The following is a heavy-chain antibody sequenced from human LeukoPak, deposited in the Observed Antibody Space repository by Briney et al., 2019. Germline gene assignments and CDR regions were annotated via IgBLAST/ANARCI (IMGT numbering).Heavy chain of an antibody. V-gene: IGHV5-51*01. CDR1: GYSFTSYG. CDR2: IYLGDSDT. CDR3: ARRACSGNSCLDY. D-gene: IGHD2-15*01. J-gene: IGHJ4*02. Sequence: PGESLKISCKGSGYSFTSYGIAWVRQTPVKGLEWMGIIYLGDSDTRYSPSFQGQVSISGDKSINTAYVHWSNLKASDTAMYYCARRACSGNSCLDYWGQGTLVTVSS.